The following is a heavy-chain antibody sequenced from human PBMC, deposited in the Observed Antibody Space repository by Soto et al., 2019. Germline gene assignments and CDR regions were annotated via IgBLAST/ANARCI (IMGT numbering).Heavy chain of an antibody. J-gene: IGHJ4*02. D-gene: IGHD3-22*01. Sequence: ASVKVSCKASGYTFTGFHIHWVRQAPGQGLEWMGWINPNGGGTNYAQKLQGRVTMTTDTSTSTAYMELRSLRSDDTAVYYCAREEPAFYDSSGYYYLGYWGQGTLVTVSS. V-gene: IGHV1-2*02. CDR3: AREEPAFYDSSGYYYLGY. CDR2: INPNGGGT. CDR1: GYTFTGFH.